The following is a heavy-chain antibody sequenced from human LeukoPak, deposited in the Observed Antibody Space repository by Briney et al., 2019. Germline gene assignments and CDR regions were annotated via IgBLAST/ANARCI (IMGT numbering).Heavy chain of an antibody. CDR2: ISPNSGDT. D-gene: IGHD3-22*01. V-gene: IGHV1-2*02. Sequence: ASVKVSCKASGYTFTGFYMHWVRQAPGQGLEWMGWISPNSGDTNYAQKFRGRVTMTRDTSITTAYMELSRLISDDTAVYFCARGPPGRVYDSSKKGLFDPWGQGTLVTVSS. J-gene: IGHJ5*02. CDR1: GYTFTGFY. CDR3: ARGPPGRVYDSSKKGLFDP.